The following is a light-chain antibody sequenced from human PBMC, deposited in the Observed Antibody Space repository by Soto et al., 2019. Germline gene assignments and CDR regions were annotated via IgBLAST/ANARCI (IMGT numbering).Light chain of an antibody. V-gene: IGKV1-12*01. CDR2: TGS. CDR1: QGIKNW. Sequence: DIQMTQSPAYVSASVGDRVTITCRASQGIKNWLAWYQQKPGKAPNLLIYTGSSLQSGVPSRFSGNGSGTDFTLTINSLQPEDFATYYCQQAASFPITFGQGTRLEIK. CDR3: QQAASFPIT. J-gene: IGKJ5*01.